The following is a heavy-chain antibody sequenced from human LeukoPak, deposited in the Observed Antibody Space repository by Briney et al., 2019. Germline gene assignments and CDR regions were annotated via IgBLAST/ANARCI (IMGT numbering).Heavy chain of an antibody. CDR3: ARDRSGWTSVPDY. V-gene: IGHV3-11*01. CDR2: ISSSGSTI. CDR1: GFTFSDYY. J-gene: IGHJ4*02. D-gene: IGHD6-19*01. Sequence: GGSLGLSCAASGFTFSDYYMSWIRQAPGKGLEWVSYISSSGSTIYYADSVKGRFTISRDNAKNSLYLQMNSLRAEDTAVYYCARDRSGWTSVPDYWGQGTLVTVSS.